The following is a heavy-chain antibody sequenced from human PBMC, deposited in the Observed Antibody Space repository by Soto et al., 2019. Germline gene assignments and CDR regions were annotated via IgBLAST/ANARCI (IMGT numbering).Heavy chain of an antibody. J-gene: IGHJ4*02. V-gene: IGHV3-30-3*01. CDR3: ARARWLHPFDY. Sequence: HPGGSLRLSCAASGFTFSSYAMHWVRQAPGKGLEWVAVISYDGSNKYYADSVKGRFTISRDNSKNTLYPQMNSLRAEDTAVYYCARARWLHPFDYWGQGTLVTVSS. CDR2: ISYDGSNK. CDR1: GFTFSSYA. D-gene: IGHD5-12*01.